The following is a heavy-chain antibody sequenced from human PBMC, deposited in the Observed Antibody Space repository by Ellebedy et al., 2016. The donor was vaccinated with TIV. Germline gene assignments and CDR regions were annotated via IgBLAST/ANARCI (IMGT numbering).Heavy chain of an antibody. D-gene: IGHD5-12*01. V-gene: IGHV3-30*02. CDR3: AKAPPVDGSGHDNNYYFHY. Sequence: GGSLRLXXAASGFTFSSYGMHWVRQAPGKGLEWVAVIWYDGSNKYYADSVKGRFTVSRDDSKNTVHLQMNSLRPEDTAVYYCAKAPPVDGSGHDNNYYFHYWGQGTLVTVSS. J-gene: IGHJ4*02. CDR2: IWYDGSNK. CDR1: GFTFSSYG.